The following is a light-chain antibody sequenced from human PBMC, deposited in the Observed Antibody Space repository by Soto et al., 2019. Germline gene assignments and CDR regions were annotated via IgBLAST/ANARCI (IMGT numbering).Light chain of an antibody. CDR1: QSFSSSY. Sequence: EIVLTQSPGTLSLSPGERATLSCRASQSFSSSYLAWYQQKPGQAPRLLIYGASSRATGIPDRFSGRGSVTDFALIIGRLEPEDFALYYCQQYGSSPYTFGQGTKLEIK. V-gene: IGKV3-20*01. J-gene: IGKJ2*01. CDR3: QQYGSSPYT. CDR2: GAS.